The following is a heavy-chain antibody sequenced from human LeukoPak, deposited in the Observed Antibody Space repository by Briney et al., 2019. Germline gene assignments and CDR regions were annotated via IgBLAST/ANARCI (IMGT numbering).Heavy chain of an antibody. Sequence: PSETLSLTCILSGGSINSGSYYWSWIRQPAGKGLEGIGRIHTSGSTNYNPSLKSRVTISVDTSKNQFSLNRSSVTAADTAVYYCARQDVWGQGTTVTVSS. CDR1: GGSINSGSYY. CDR2: IHTSGST. CDR3: ARQDV. V-gene: IGHV4-61*02. J-gene: IGHJ6*02.